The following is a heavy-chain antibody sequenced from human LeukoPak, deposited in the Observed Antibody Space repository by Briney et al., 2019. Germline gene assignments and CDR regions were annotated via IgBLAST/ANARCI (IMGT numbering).Heavy chain of an antibody. D-gene: IGHD3-10*01. CDR2: INPNSGGT. Sequence: ASVKVSCKASGYTFTGYYMHWVRQAPGQGLEWMGWINPNSGGTNYAQKFQGRVTMTTDTSTSTAYMELRSLRSDDTAVYYCARDPPYYGSGSYHSPEIDYWGQGILVTVSS. CDR3: ARDPPYYGSGSYHSPEIDY. CDR1: GYTFTGYY. V-gene: IGHV1-2*02. J-gene: IGHJ4*02.